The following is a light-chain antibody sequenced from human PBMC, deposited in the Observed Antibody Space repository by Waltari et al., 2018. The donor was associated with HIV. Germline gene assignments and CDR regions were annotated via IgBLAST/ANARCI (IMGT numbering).Light chain of an antibody. J-gene: IGLJ2*01. CDR2: EVS. Sequence: QSALTQPASVSGSPGQSITISCTGTSSDVGGYNYVSWYQQHPDKAPKLMIYEVSNRPSGVSNRFSGSKSGNTASLTISGLQAEDEADYYCSSHTSSSALFGGGTKLTVL. CDR1: SSDVGGYNY. V-gene: IGLV2-14*01. CDR3: SSHTSSSAL.